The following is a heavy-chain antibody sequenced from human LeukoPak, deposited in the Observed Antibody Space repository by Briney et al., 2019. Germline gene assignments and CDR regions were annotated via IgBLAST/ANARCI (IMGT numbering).Heavy chain of an antibody. CDR2: ISGSGYT. V-gene: IGHV3-23*01. Sequence: GGSLRLSCAASGFTVSNNGLSWFCQAPGKGLEWVSDISGSGYTYYAESVKGRFTISRDNSKNTLYLQMNSLRAEDTALYYASGHGSSSYWGQGTLVAVSS. J-gene: IGHJ4*02. CDR1: GFTVSNNG. D-gene: IGHD6-13*01. CDR3: SGHGSSSY.